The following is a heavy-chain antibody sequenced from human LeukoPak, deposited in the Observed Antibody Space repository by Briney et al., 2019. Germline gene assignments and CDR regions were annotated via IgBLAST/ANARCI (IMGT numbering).Heavy chain of an antibody. CDR1: GFTFSNYW. CDR3: ARGSFLITFGGFIG. D-gene: IGHD3-16*02. Sequence: GGSLRLSCAASGFTFSNYWMTWVRQASGKGLEWVANIKQDGSEKYYVDSVKGRFTISRDNAKNSLFLQMNSLRAEDTAVYYCARGSFLITFGGFIGWGQGTLVTVSS. V-gene: IGHV3-7*04. CDR2: IKQDGSEK. J-gene: IGHJ4*02.